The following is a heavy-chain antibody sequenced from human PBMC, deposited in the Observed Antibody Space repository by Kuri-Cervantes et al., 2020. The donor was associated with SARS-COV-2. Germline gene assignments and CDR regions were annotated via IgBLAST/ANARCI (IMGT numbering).Heavy chain of an antibody. V-gene: IGHV4-34*01. CDR3: ARGVPWYYDFWSGYSTRWFDP. J-gene: IGHJ5*02. Sequence: GSLKLSCAVYGGSFSGHYWTWIRQPPGKGLDWIGEINHSGSTNYNPSLKSRVTISVDTSKNQFTLKLSSVTAADTAVYYCARGVPWYYDFWSGYSTRWFDPWGQGTLVTVSS. CDR1: GGSFSGHY. CDR2: INHSGST. D-gene: IGHD3-3*01.